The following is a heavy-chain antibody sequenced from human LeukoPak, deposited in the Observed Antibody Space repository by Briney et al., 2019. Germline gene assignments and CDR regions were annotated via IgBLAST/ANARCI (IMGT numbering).Heavy chain of an antibody. D-gene: IGHD6-19*01. J-gene: IGHJ4*02. CDR2: ISAYNGNT. CDR3: ARDNDISGWYSPFDY. Sequence: ASVKVSCKASGYTFTSYGISWVRQAPGQGLEWMRWISAYNGNTNYAQKLQGRVTMTTDTSTSTAYMELRSLRSDDTAVYYCARDNDISGWYSPFDYWGQGTLVTVSS. V-gene: IGHV1-18*01. CDR1: GYTFTSYG.